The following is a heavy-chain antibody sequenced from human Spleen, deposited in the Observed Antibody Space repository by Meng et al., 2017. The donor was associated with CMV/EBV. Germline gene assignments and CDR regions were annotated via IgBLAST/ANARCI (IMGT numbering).Heavy chain of an antibody. V-gene: IGHV1-24*01. CDR2: FDPEDGET. CDR3: ATHRQRGFSISWYDPFDY. D-gene: IGHD6-13*01. CDR1: GYTLSKLS. Sequence: ASVKVSCKVSGYTLSKLSVHWVRQAPGKGLEWMGGFDPEDGETISTQKFQGRVTMTEDTATDTAYMELSSLGSEDTAVYYCATHRQRGFSISWYDPFDYWGQGTLVTVSS. J-gene: IGHJ4*02.